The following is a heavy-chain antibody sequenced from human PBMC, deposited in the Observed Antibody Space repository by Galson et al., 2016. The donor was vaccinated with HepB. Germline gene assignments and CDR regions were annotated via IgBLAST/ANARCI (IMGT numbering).Heavy chain of an antibody. D-gene: IGHD5-24*01. CDR1: RDTFSSYA. V-gene: IGHV1-69*13. CDR3: ARALRQMATNPLHY. J-gene: IGHJ4*02. Sequence: SVKVSCKAPRDTFSSYAINWVRLAPGQGLEYLGGIIPIFGTPNYAQRFQGRVTITADESTSTAYMELSSLKSEDTAIYYCARALRQMATNPLHYWGQGTLVIVSS. CDR2: IIPIFGTP.